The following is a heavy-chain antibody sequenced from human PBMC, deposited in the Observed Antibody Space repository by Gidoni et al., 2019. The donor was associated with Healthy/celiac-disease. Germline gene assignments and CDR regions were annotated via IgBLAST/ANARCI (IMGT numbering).Heavy chain of an antibody. V-gene: IGHV4-34*01. CDR2: INHSGST. D-gene: IGHD5-18*01. J-gene: IGHJ4*02. CDR3: ARGRTYSYGRLVLDY. CDR1: GGSFSGYY. Sequence: QVQLQQWGAGLLKPSATLSLTCAVYGGSFSGYYWSWIRQPPGKGLEWIGEINHSGSTNYNPSLKSRVTISVDTSKNQFSLKLSSVTAADTAVYYCARGRTYSYGRLVLDYWGQGTLVTVSS.